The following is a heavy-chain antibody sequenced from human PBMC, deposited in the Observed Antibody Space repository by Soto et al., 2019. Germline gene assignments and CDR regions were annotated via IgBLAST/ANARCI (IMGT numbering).Heavy chain of an antibody. V-gene: IGHV3-7*01. CDR1: GFTLSFYW. Sequence: EIQLVESGGGLVQPGGSLRLSCAASGFTLSFYWMIWVRQAPGKGLEWVANIKQDGSETYYADSVKGRFTISRDNAKNSLYLQMNSLRGEDTAVYYCARETSAVSHWGRGTLVTVSS. CDR3: ARETSAVSH. CDR2: IKQDGSET. J-gene: IGHJ4*02.